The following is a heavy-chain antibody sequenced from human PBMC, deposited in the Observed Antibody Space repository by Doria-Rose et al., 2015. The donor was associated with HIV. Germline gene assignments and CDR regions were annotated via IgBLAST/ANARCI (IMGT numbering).Heavy chain of an antibody. Sequence: QVTLKESGPVLAKPTETLTLTCTVSGVSLSSPGMGVSWIRQPPGKALEWLANIFSDDERSYKTSLKSRRTISRCTSKRQVVLTMTDMDPVDTATYYCARIKSSRWYHKYYFDFWGQGTLVIVSA. CDR2: IFSDDER. D-gene: IGHD6-13*01. CDR3: ARIKSSRWYHKYYFDF. V-gene: IGHV2-26*01. J-gene: IGHJ4*02. CDR1: GVSLSSPGMG.